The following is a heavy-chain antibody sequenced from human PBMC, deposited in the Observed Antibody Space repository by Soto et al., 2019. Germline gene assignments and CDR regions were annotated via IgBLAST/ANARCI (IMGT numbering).Heavy chain of an antibody. D-gene: IGHD3-10*01. CDR2: IYYSGST. V-gene: IGHV4-39*01. Sequence: SETLSLTCTVSGGSISSSSYYWGWIRQPPGKGLEWIGSIYYSGSTYYNPSLKSRVTISVDTSKNQFSLKLSSVTAADTAVYYCARLPDVRLYYYGSGSYSDGMDVWGQGTTVTVSS. J-gene: IGHJ6*02. CDR3: ARLPDVRLYYYGSGSYSDGMDV. CDR1: GGSISSSSYY.